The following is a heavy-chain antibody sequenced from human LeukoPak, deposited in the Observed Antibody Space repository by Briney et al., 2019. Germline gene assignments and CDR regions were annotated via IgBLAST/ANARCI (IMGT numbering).Heavy chain of an antibody. CDR1: GYTFSSYG. V-gene: IGHV1-18*01. J-gene: IGHJ5*02. CDR2: ISAYNGNT. D-gene: IGHD6-13*01. CDR3: ARIRRYSSSWYNWFDP. Sequence: WPSVKLSCTASGYTFSSYGSGWVRQAPGQGLEWMVWISAYNGNTNYAQKLQGRVTMTTDTSTSTAYMELRRLISDDTAVYYCARIRRYSSSWYNWFDPWGQGTLVTVSS.